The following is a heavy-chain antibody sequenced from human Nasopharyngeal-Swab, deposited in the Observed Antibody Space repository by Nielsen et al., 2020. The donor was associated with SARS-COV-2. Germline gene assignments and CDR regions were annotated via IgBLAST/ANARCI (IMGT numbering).Heavy chain of an antibody. D-gene: IGHD3-3*01. Sequence: ASVKVSCKASGYTLTSYYMHWVRQAPGQGLEWMGIINPSGGSTSYAQKFQGRVTMTMDTSTSTVYMELSSLGSEDTAVYYCARDRRITIFGVVIKPGDAFDIWGQGTMVTVSS. V-gene: IGHV1-46*01. CDR1: GYTLTSYY. CDR3: ARDRRITIFGVVIKPGDAFDI. CDR2: INPSGGST. J-gene: IGHJ3*02.